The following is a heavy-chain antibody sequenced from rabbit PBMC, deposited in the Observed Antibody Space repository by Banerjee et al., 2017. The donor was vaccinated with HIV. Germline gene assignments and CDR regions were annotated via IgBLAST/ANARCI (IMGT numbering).Heavy chain of an antibody. CDR3: ARADSSGVAYRSFNL. Sequence: EESGGDLVKPEGSLTLTCTASGFSFSSRYWICWVRQAPGKGLEWIACIDAGSSGSAHYASWVKSRFTISKTSSTTVTLQMTSLTAADTATYFCARADSSGVAYRSFNLWGPGTLVTVS. D-gene: IGHD1-1*01. CDR2: IDAGSSGSA. J-gene: IGHJ4*01. V-gene: IGHV1S45*01. CDR1: GFSFSSRYW.